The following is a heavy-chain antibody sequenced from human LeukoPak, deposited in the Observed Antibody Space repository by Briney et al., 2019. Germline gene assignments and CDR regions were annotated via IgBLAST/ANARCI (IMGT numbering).Heavy chain of an antibody. Sequence: ASVKVSCKASGYTFTSYDINWVRQATGQGLEWMGWMNPNSGNTGYAQKFQGRVTMTRNTSISTAYMELGSLRSEDTAVYYCARASTRRDGYNLLYWGQGTLVTVSS. CDR2: MNPNSGNT. V-gene: IGHV1-8*01. CDR1: GYTFTSYD. J-gene: IGHJ4*02. D-gene: IGHD5-24*01. CDR3: ARASTRRDGYNLLY.